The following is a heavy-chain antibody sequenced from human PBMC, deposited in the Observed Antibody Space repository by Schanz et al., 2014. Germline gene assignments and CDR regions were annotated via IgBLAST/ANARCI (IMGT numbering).Heavy chain of an antibody. CDR2: ISNNGDST. Sequence: VQLAESGGGLVQPGGSLRLSCAASGFTFSGFWMTWVRQAPGKGLEYISAISNNGDSTYYADSVTGRFTISRDNAKNTLYLQMNTLRAEDTGLYFCARGGSGSHYRLDYWGQGTLVTVSS. V-gene: IGHV3-64*04. J-gene: IGHJ4*02. CDR3: ARGGSGSHYRLDY. D-gene: IGHD1-26*01. CDR1: GFTFSGFW.